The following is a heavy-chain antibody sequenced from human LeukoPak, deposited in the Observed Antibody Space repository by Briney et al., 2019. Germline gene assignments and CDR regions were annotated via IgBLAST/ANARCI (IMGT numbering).Heavy chain of an antibody. CDR1: GFTFSSYS. CDR3: ARFNSHYDSSGQGDC. Sequence: GGSLRLSCAASGFTFSSYSMSWVRRAPGKGLEWVSYISSSSTTIYYADSVKGRFTISRDNAKNSLYLQMNSLRDEDTAVYYCARFNSHYDSSGQGDCWGQGTLVTVSS. V-gene: IGHV3-48*02. J-gene: IGHJ4*02. D-gene: IGHD3-22*01. CDR2: ISSSSTTI.